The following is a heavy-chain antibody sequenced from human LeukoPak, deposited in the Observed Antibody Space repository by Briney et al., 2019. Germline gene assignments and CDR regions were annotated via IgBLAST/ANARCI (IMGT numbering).Heavy chain of an antibody. CDR2: IKQDESEK. J-gene: IGHJ4*02. CDR3: ASSSDSGSYYNWFNFDY. Sequence: PGGSLRLSCAASGFTFSNYWMTWVRQAPGKGLEWVANIKQDESEKYYVDSVKGRFTISRDNAKNSRYLQMNSLRAEDTAVYYCASSSDSGSYYNWFNFDYWGQGTLVTVSS. D-gene: IGHD3-10*01. V-gene: IGHV3-7*01. CDR1: GFTFSNYW.